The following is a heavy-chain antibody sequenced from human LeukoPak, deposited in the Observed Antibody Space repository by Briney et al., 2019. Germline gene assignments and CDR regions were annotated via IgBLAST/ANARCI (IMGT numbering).Heavy chain of an antibody. J-gene: IGHJ4*02. CDR1: GFTLSDYY. CDR2: ISSSGSII. Sequence: GGSLRLSCAASGFTLSDYYMSWIRQAPGKGLEWVSYISSSGSIIKYGDSVEGRITISRDNAKNSLYLQMDSLRAEDTAVYYCARVPVGDKYDTSGCLDYWGQGTLVTVSS. D-gene: IGHD3-22*01. CDR3: ARVPVGDKYDTSGCLDY. V-gene: IGHV3-11*01.